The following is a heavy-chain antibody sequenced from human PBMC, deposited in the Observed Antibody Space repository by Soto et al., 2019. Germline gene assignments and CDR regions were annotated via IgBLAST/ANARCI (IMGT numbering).Heavy chain of an antibody. J-gene: IGHJ5*02. CDR3: ARLHCDSPNCVPLDP. Sequence: PSETLSLTCTVSGGSIDRSNYYWDWIRQSPGKGLEWIGYIYYSGNTNYNPSLKSRVTIPVDTSKNQFSLRLRSVTAADTAVYYCARLHCDSPNCVPLDPWGQGTQVTVSS. V-gene: IGHV4-61*05. CDR1: GGSIDRSNYY. CDR2: IYYSGNT. D-gene: IGHD2-2*01.